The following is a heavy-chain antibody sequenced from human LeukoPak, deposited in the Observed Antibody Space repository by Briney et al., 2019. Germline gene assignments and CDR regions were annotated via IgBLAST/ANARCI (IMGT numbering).Heavy chain of an antibody. J-gene: IGHJ4*02. D-gene: IGHD3-10*01. CDR3: TRWFGEIYYFDH. CDR1: GFTVSSNY. Sequence: GGSLRLSCAASGFTVSSNYMSWVRQAPGKGLEWVSVIYSGGVTYYADSVKGRFTISRDNSMNTLYLRMNSLRAEDTAVYYCTRWFGEIYYFDHWGQGTLVTVSS. V-gene: IGHV3-66*01. CDR2: IYSGGVT.